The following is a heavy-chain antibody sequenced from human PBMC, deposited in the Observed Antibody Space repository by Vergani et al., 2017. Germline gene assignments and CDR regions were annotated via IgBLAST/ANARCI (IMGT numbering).Heavy chain of an antibody. CDR3: ARQVDDFWSGYGYYYMDV. V-gene: IGHV4-59*08. D-gene: IGHD3-3*01. Sequence: QVQLQESGPGLVTPSETLSLTCTVSGGSISSYYWSWIRQRPGEGLEWIGYIYYSGSTNYNPSLKSRVTISVDTSKNQFSLKLISVTAADTAVYYCARQVDDFWSGYGYYYMDVWGKGTTVTVSS. CDR1: GGSISSYY. J-gene: IGHJ6*03. CDR2: IYYSGST.